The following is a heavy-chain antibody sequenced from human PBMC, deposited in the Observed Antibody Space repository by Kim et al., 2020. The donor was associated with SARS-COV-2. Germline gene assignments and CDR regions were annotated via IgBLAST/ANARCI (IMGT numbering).Heavy chain of an antibody. J-gene: IGHJ6*02. CDR3: ARGTGGGYVVYYYGMDV. D-gene: IGHD5-12*01. V-gene: IGHV4-61*01. CDR1: GGSVSSGSYY. CDR2: IYYSGST. Sequence: SETLSLTCTVSGGSVSSGSYYWSWIRQPPGKGLEWIGYIYYSGSTNYNPSLKSRVTISVDTSKNQFSLKLSSVTAADTAVYYCARGTGGGYVVYYYGMDVWGQGTTVTVSS.